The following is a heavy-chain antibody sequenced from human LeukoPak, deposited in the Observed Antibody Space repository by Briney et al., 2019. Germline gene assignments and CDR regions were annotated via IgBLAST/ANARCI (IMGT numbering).Heavy chain of an antibody. V-gene: IGHV3-30*18. CDR1: GVTFSSYG. CDR3: AKVERIVVVPAAIDN. CDR2: ISYDGSNK. Sequence: GGSLRLSCAASGVTFSSYGMHWVRQAPGKGLEWVAVISYDGSNKYYADSVKGRFTISRDNSKNTLYLQMNSLRAEDTAVYYCAKVERIVVVPAAIDNWGQGTLVTVSS. D-gene: IGHD2-2*01. J-gene: IGHJ4*02.